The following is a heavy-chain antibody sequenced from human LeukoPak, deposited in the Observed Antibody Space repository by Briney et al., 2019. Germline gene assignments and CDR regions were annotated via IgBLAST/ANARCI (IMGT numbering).Heavy chain of an antibody. CDR1: GYTFTSYG. CDR3: ARGRGANDYGDPLPRDY. CDR2: ISSYNGDT. D-gene: IGHD4-17*01. V-gene: IGHV1-18*01. J-gene: IGHJ4*02. Sequence: ASVKVSCKASGYTFTSYGITWVRQAPGQGLEWMGWISSYNGDTKYAQKLQGRVTMTTDTSTSTAYMELRSLRSDDTAVYYCARGRGANDYGDPLPRDYWGQGTLVTVSS.